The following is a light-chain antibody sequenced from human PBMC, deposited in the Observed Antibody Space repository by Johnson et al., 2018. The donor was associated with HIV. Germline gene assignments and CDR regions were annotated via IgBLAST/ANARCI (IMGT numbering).Light chain of an antibody. CDR2: ESN. Sequence: VLTQPPSVSAAPGQKVTIPCSGSSSNIGKNSVSWYQQLPGTAPKLLIYESNKRPSGIPDRFSGSKSGTSATLGITGLQTGDEADYYCVTWDTRLSVLYVFGSGTKVTVL. V-gene: IGLV1-51*02. CDR1: SSNIGKNS. J-gene: IGLJ1*01. CDR3: VTWDTRLSVLYV.